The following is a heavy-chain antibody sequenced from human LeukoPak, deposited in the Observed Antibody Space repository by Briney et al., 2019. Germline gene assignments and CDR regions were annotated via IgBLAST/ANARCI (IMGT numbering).Heavy chain of an antibody. D-gene: IGHD3-22*01. CDR3: ARDKGYYDSSGYLR. CDR2: IYYSGST. J-gene: IGHJ4*02. CDR1: GGSISSGGYY. V-gene: IGHV4-31*03. Sequence: SETLSLTCTVSGGSISSGGYYWSWIRQHPGKGLEWIGYIYYSGSTYYNPSLKSRVTISVDTSKNQFSLKLSSVTAADTAVYYCARDKGYYDSSGYLRWGQGTLVTVSS.